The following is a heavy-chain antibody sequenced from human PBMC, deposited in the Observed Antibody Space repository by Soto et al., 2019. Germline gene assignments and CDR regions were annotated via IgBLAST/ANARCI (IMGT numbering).Heavy chain of an antibody. V-gene: IGHV4-4*08. CDR2: IYSSGTT. D-gene: IGHD4-17*01. J-gene: IGHJ4*02. CDR3: ASAPNGVYVRFN. Sequence: SETLSLTCTVSGGYISSLHLNWIRQPPGKGLEWIGYIYSSGTTNYNPSLKSRVTISVDTSRNQFSLRLRSVTAADTAVYYCASAPNGVYVRFNWGQGTLVTVS. CDR1: GGYISSLH.